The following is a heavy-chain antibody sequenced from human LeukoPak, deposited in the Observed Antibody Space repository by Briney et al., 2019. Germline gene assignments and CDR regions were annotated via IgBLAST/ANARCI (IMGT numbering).Heavy chain of an antibody. V-gene: IGHV1-46*01. CDR3: ARDSGAANGGNSFLGGYYYYYYMDV. CDR1: GYTFTSYY. D-gene: IGHD4-23*01. CDR2: INPSGGST. Sequence: GASVKVSCKASGYTFTSYYMHWVRQAPGQGLEWMGIINPSGGSTSYAQKFQGRVTMTRDMSTSTVYMELSSLRSEDTAVYYCARDSGAANGGNSFLGGYYYYYYMDVWGKGTTVTISS. J-gene: IGHJ6*03.